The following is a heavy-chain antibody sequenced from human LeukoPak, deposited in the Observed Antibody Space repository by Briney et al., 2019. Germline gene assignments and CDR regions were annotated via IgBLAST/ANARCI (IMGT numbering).Heavy chain of an antibody. D-gene: IGHD6-19*01. CDR3: AKLAVAGSLDY. CDR2: IKQDGSEK. V-gene: IGHV3-7*01. CDR1: GFTFSSYW. J-gene: IGHJ4*02. Sequence: PGGSLRLSCAASGFTFSSYWMSWVRQAPGKGLEWVANIKQDGSEKYYVDSVKGRFTISRDNAKNSLYLQMNSLRAEDTAVYYCAKLAVAGSLDYWGQGTLVTVSS.